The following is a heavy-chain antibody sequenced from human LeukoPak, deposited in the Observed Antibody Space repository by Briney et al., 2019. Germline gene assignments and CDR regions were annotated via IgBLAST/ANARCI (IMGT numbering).Heavy chain of an antibody. V-gene: IGHV3-15*07. J-gene: IGHJ4*02. CDR2: IKSSTDGGTA. CDR1: GFTFSHAW. Sequence: GGSLRLSCAASGFTFSHAWMIWVRQAPGKGLEWVGRIKSSTDGGTADCAAPVKGRFIISRDDSKNTLYLQLNSLKDGDTAVYYCTTASDGGPAYWGQGALVTVSS. CDR3: TTASDGGPAY. D-gene: IGHD4-23*01.